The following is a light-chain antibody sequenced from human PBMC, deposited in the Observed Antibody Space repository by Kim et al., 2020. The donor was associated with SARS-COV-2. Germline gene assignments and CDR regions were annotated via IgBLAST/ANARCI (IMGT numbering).Light chain of an antibody. CDR1: NIGSKS. Sequence: ARGKTAEILCGGNNIGSKSVNWYRQKPGQAPVLVIYYDSDRPSGIPARFSGSNSGKTATLTISRVEAGDEADYYCQVWDSSSDHRVFGGGTQLTVL. CDR2: YDS. V-gene: IGLV3-21*04. J-gene: IGLJ3*02. CDR3: QVWDSSSDHRV.